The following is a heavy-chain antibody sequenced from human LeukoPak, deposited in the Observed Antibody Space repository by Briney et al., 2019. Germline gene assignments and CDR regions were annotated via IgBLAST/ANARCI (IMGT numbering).Heavy chain of an antibody. CDR2: ISYDGSNK. CDR3: AKDYGSAVFDY. J-gene: IGHJ4*02. D-gene: IGHD1-26*01. Sequence: GGSLRLSCAASGFTFSSYGMHWVRQAPGKGLEWVAVISYDGSNKYYADSVKGRFTISRDNSKNTLYLQMNSLRAEDTAVYYCAKDYGSAVFDYWGQGTLVTVSS. V-gene: IGHV3-30*18. CDR1: GFTFSSYG.